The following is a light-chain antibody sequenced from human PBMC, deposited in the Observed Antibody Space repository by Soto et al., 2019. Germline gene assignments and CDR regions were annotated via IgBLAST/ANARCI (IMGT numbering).Light chain of an antibody. CDR1: QIVSSSS. Sequence: EIVLTDSPCTLSRSPGGRGILSCRASQIVSSSSLAWYQQKPGQAPRLLMYGASISAAGVPDRFSGSGSGTEFTLTISRLEPEDFTVYYCHHYETFGQGTKVDIK. CDR2: GAS. CDR3: HHYET. V-gene: IGKV3-20*01. J-gene: IGKJ1*01.